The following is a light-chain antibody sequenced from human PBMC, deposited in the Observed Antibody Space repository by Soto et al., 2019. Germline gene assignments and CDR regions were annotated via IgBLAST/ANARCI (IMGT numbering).Light chain of an antibody. CDR3: SSYTTSNTRQIV. V-gene: IGLV2-14*03. CDR1: SSDVGGYNY. Sequence: ALTQPASVSGSPGQSINISCTGTSSDVGGYNYVSWYQHHPGKAPKLIIYDVSNRPSGVSNPFSGSKSGNTASLTISGLQPEDEADYYCSSYTTSNTRQIVFGTGTRSPS. J-gene: IGLJ1*01. CDR2: DVS.